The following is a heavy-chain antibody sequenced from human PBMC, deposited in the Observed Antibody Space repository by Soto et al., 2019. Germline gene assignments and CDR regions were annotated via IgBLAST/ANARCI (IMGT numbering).Heavy chain of an antibody. CDR3: ARHVPAAGYYYGMDV. CDR2: IIPIFGTA. D-gene: IGHD2-2*01. Sequence: QVQLVQSGAEVKKPGSSVKVSCKASGGTFSSYAISWVRQAPGQGLEWMGGIIPIFGTANYAQKFQGRVTMTPDKSSXTAYMELSSLRSEDMAVYYCARHVPAAGYYYGMDVWGQGTTVTVSS. CDR1: GGTFSSYA. V-gene: IGHV1-69*14. J-gene: IGHJ6*02.